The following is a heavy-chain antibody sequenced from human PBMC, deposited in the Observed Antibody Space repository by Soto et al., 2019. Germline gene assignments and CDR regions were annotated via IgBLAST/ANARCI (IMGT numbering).Heavy chain of an antibody. CDR1: GFTFSSYW. CDR2: INSDGSST. V-gene: IGHV3-74*01. CDR3: ASLTPYSSSWYYFDY. J-gene: IGHJ4*02. D-gene: IGHD6-13*01. Sequence: EVQLVESGGGLVQPGGSLRLSCAASGFTFSSYWMHWVRQAPGKGLVWVSRINSDGSSTSYADSVKGRFTISRDNAKNTLYLQMNSLRAEDTAVYYCASLTPYSSSWYYFDYWGQGTLVTVSS.